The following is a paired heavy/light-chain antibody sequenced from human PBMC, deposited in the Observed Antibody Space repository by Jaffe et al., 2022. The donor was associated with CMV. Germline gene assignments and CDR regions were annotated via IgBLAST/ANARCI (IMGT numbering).Heavy chain of an antibody. V-gene: IGHV3-74*01. CDR1: GFTFSSYG. CDR3: AKGVWGAFDY. Sequence: EVQLVESGGGLVQPGGSLRLSCVASGFTFSSYGMYWVRQAPGKGLECVSRVNGDGSSTAYADSVKGRFTISRDNAKNTVYLQVNSLRAEDAAVYYCAKGVWGAFDYWGQGTLVIVSS. D-gene: IGHD3-16*01. CDR2: VNGDGSST. J-gene: IGHJ4*02.
Light chain of an antibody. Sequence: DIVMTQTPLSSPVTLGQPASISCRSSQSVVYSDGNTYLSWLQQRPGQPPRLLIYKTSNRFSGVPDRFSGSGAGTDFTLKISRVEAEDVGVYYCMQATQFPFTFGQGTKLEIK. J-gene: IGKJ2*01. CDR2: KTS. CDR3: MQATQFPFT. V-gene: IGKV2-24*01. CDR1: QSVVYSDGNTY.